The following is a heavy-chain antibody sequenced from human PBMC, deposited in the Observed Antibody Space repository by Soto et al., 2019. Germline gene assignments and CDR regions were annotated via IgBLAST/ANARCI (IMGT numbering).Heavy chain of an antibody. Sequence: PGGSLRLSCAASGFTFSSYAMSWVRQAPGKGLEWASAISGSGGSTYYADSVKGRFTISRDNSKNTLYLQMNSLRAEDTAVYYCAKGRLRAYDAFDIWGQGTMVTVSS. CDR1: GFTFSSYA. V-gene: IGHV3-23*01. CDR2: ISGSGGST. CDR3: AKGRLRAYDAFDI. D-gene: IGHD4-17*01. J-gene: IGHJ3*02.